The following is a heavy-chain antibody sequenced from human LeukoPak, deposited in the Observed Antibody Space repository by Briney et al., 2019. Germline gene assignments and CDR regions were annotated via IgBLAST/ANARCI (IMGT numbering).Heavy chain of an antibody. D-gene: IGHD2-2*01. J-gene: IGHJ4*02. CDR2: IYHSGSA. CDR3: ARRGFCSSTDCSTVDY. Sequence: SETLSLTYAVSGGSISSSNWWSWVRQPPGKGLEWIGEIYHSGSANYNPSLESRVTISVDASKNQFSLELSSVTAADTAVYYCARRGFCSSTDCSTVDYWGQGTLVTVSS. CDR1: GGSISSSNW. V-gene: IGHV4-4*02.